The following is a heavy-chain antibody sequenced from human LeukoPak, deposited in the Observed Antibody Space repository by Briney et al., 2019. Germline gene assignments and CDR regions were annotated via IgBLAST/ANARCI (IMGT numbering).Heavy chain of an antibody. CDR1: GGSFSGYH. Sequence: SETLSLTCAVYGGSFSGYHWSWIRQPPGKGLEWIGEINHRGSTNYNPSLKSRVTMSVDTSKNQFSLKLSSVTAADTAVYYCARGRGAARFVTIEFDYWGQGALVIVSS. CDR2: INHRGST. D-gene: IGHD6-6*01. J-gene: IGHJ4*02. CDR3: ARGRGAARFVTIEFDY. V-gene: IGHV4-34*01.